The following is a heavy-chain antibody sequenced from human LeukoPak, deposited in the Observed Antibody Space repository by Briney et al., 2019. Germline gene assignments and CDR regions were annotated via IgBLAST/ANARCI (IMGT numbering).Heavy chain of an antibody. V-gene: IGHV3-23*01. CDR3: AKDFHYYDSSGYYSFDY. Sequence: PGGSLRLSCAASGFSFSNYAMSWVRQAPGKGLEWVSAISGSGGSTYYADSVKGRFTISRDNSKNTLYLQMNSLRAEDTAVYYCAKDFHYYDSSGYYSFDYWGQGTLVTVSS. J-gene: IGHJ4*02. CDR2: ISGSGGST. D-gene: IGHD3-22*01. CDR1: GFSFSNYA.